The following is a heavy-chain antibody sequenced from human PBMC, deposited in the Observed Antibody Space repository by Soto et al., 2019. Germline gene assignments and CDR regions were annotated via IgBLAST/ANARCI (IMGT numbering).Heavy chain of an antibody. CDR1: GGSISSYY. Sequence: SETLSLTCTVSGGSISSYYWSWIRQPPGKGLEWIGYIYYSGSTNYNPSLKSRVTISVDTSKNQFSLKLSSVTAADTAVYYCARGRRGYYGSGSYYRTYYYYGMDVWGQGTTVTVSS. V-gene: IGHV4-59*08. CDR2: IYYSGST. D-gene: IGHD3-10*01. J-gene: IGHJ6*02. CDR3: ARGRRGYYGSGSYYRTYYYYGMDV.